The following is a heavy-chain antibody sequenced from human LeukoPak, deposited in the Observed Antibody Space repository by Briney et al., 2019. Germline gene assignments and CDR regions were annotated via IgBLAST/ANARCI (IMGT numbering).Heavy chain of an antibody. CDR2: IYHSGST. D-gene: IGHD3-16*01. V-gene: IGHV4-4*02. Sequence: KPSGTLSLTCAVSGASISSSNWWSWVRQPPGKGLEWIGEIYHSGSTNYNPSLKSRVTISLDRSKNQFSLKLTSVTAADTAVYYCAETCGAHLGLCYWGQGTLVTVSS. CDR1: GASISSSNW. CDR3: AETCGAHLGLCY. J-gene: IGHJ4*02.